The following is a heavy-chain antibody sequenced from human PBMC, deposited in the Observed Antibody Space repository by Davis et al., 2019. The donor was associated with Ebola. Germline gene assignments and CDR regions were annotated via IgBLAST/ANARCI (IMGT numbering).Heavy chain of an antibody. CDR3: ARGAYSSGWNPTYFDY. D-gene: IGHD6-19*01. J-gene: IGHJ4*02. CDR2: IKQDGSEK. Sequence: GGSLRLSCAASGFTFSNAWMSWVRQAPGKGLEWVANIKQDGSEKYYVDSVKGRFTISRDNAKNSLYLQMNSLRAEDTAVYYCARGAYSSGWNPTYFDYWGQGTLVTVSS. V-gene: IGHV3-7*01. CDR1: GFTFSNAW.